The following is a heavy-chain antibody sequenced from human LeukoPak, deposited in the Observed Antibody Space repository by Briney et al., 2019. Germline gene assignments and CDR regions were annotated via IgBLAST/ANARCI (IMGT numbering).Heavy chain of an antibody. CDR2: ISSSGSST. J-gene: IGHJ4*02. D-gene: IGHD2/OR15-2a*01. CDR1: GFTFSSYT. Sequence: GGSLRLSCAASGFTFSSYTMNWVRQAPGKGLEWVSSISSSGSSTYYADSVKGRFTIFRDNAKNSLYLQMNSLGAEDTAVYYCARVLEIDYWGQGTLVTVSS. V-gene: IGHV3-21*01. CDR3: ARVLEIDY.